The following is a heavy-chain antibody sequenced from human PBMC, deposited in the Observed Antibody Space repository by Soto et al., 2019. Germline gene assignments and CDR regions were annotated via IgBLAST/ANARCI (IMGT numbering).Heavy chain of an antibody. CDR3: AKPIVAAGYYGMDV. V-gene: IGHV3-30*18. CDR2: ISFDGIKK. CDR1: GFTFRIYD. D-gene: IGHD6-13*01. J-gene: IGHJ6*02. Sequence: GGSLRLSCAASGFTFRIYDMHWVRQAPGKGLEWMGVISFDGIKKYYADSVKGRFTISRDSSKNKLYLQMYSLRPEDTAVYYCAKPIVAAGYYGMDVWGHGTTVTVSS.